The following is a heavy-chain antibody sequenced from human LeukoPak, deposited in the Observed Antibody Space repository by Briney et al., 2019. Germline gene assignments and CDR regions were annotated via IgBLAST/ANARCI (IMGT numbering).Heavy chain of an antibody. J-gene: IGHJ5*02. CDR1: GGSISSYY. CDR3: ARRPQRNNWFDP. Sequence: SETLSLTCTVSGGSISSYYWSWIRQPPGKGLEWIGYIYYSGSTNYNPSLKSRVTISVDTSKNQFSLKLSSVTAADTAVYYCARRPQRNNWFDPWGQGTLVTVSS. V-gene: IGHV4-59*08. CDR2: IYYSGST.